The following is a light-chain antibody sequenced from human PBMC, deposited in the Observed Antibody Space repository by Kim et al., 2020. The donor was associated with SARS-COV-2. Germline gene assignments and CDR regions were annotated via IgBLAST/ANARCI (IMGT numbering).Light chain of an antibody. CDR1: QRVSSGQ. CDR2: DAS. CDR3: QQYGSSILT. V-gene: IGKV3-20*01. Sequence: LSPEERAPLSGRASQRVSSGQVAWYQQKPGQAPRLLIYDASRRATDIPDRFSGSGSGTDFTLTISRLDPEDCALYFCQQYGSSILTFGGGTKLEI. J-gene: IGKJ4*01.